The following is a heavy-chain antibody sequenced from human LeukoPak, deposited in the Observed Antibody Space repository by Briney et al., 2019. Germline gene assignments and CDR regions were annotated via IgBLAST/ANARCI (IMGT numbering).Heavy chain of an antibody. Sequence: GASVKVSCKASGYTFTSYAMHWVRQAPGQRLEWMGWINAGNGNTKYSQKFQGRVTITRDTSASTAYMELSSLRSEDTAVYYCARGGRYFDWLLPWWGQGTLVTVSS. V-gene: IGHV1-3*01. CDR2: INAGNGNT. J-gene: IGHJ4*02. D-gene: IGHD3-9*01. CDR3: ARGGRYFDWLLPW. CDR1: GYTFTSYA.